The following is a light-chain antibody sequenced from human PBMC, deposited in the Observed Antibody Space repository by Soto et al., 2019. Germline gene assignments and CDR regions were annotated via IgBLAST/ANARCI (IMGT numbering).Light chain of an antibody. Sequence: QAVLTQPASVSGSPGQSITISCTGTSSDVGGYKYVSWYQHHPGKAPKLMIYDVSNRPSGVSNRFSGSKSGNTASLTISGPQAEDEADYYCSSYTIGNHVVFGGGTKVTVL. V-gene: IGLV2-14*03. CDR1: SSDVGGYKY. CDR3: SSYTIGNHVV. J-gene: IGLJ2*01. CDR2: DVS.